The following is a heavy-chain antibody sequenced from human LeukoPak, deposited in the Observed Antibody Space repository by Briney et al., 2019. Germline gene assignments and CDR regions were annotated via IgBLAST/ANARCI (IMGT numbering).Heavy chain of an antibody. Sequence: GGSLRLSCAASGFTFDDYGMSWVRQAPGKGLEWVSGINWNGGSTGYADSVKGRFTISRDNAKNSLYLQMNSLRAEDTALYHCAREGCSSTSCYTGNWFDPWGQGTLVTVSS. V-gene: IGHV3-20*01. J-gene: IGHJ5*02. CDR3: AREGCSSTSCYTGNWFDP. D-gene: IGHD2-2*02. CDR1: GFTFDDYG. CDR2: INWNGGST.